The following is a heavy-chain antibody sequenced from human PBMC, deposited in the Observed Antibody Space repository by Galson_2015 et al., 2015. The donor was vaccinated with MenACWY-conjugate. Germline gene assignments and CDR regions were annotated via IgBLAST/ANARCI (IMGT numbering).Heavy chain of an antibody. D-gene: IGHD5-18*01. J-gene: IGHJ4*02. CDR1: GFTFSFYW. CDR2: IKKDASEI. Sequence: SLRLSCAASGFTFSFYWMTWVRHAPGKGLEWVANIKKDASEIHYVDSVKGRFTISRDNAKNSVFLQMNSLRAGDTAVYYCARENSYNYAYAIDNWGQGTLVTVSS. CDR3: ARENSYNYAYAIDN. V-gene: IGHV3-7*03.